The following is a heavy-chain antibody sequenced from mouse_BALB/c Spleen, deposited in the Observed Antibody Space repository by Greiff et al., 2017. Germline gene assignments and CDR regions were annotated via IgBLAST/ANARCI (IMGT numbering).Heavy chain of an antibody. V-gene: IGHV7-3*02. CDR3: ARDWFWFAY. J-gene: IGHJ3*01. CDR1: GFTFTDYY. D-gene: IGHD2-2*01. CDR2: IRNKANGYTT. Sequence: EVQRVESGGGLVQPGGSRKLSCATSGFTFTDYYMSWVRQPPGKALEWLGFIRNKANGYTTEYSASVKGRFTISRDNSQSILYLQMNTLRAEDSATYYCARDWFWFAYWGQGTLVTVSA.